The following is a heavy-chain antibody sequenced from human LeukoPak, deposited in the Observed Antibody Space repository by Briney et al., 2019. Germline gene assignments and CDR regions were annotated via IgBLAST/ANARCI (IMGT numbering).Heavy chain of an antibody. Sequence: PGGSLRLSCAASGFTFSSYAMSWVRQAPGKELEWVSAITGSGGNTYYADSVKGRFTISRDNSKNTVFLQMNSLRAEDTAVYYCAKWGDYDVLTGYYVSDYWGQGTLVTVSS. CDR3: AKWGDYDVLTGYYVSDY. J-gene: IGHJ4*02. CDR1: GFTFSSYA. V-gene: IGHV3-23*01. CDR2: ITGSGGNT. D-gene: IGHD3-9*01.